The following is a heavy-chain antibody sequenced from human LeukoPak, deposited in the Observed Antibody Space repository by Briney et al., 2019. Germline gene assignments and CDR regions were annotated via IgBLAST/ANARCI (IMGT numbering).Heavy chain of an antibody. CDR2: ISAYNGNT. CDR1: GYTFTSYG. V-gene: IGHV1-18*01. J-gene: IGHJ5*02. D-gene: IGHD3-10*01. Sequence: GASVKVSCKASGYTFTSYGISWVRTAPGQGLEWMGWISAYNGNTNYAQKLQGRVTMTTDTSTSTAYMELRSLRSDDTAVYYCARVLTMVRGAFNWFDPWGQGTLVTVSS. CDR3: ARVLTMVRGAFNWFDP.